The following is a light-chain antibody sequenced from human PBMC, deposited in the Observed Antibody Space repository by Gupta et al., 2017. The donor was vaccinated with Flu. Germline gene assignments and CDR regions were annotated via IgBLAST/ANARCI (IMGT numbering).Light chain of an antibody. CDR1: QSVSSDY. CDR2: GAS. Sequence: KQSPGTLSLSPGESATLACGASQSVSSDYLAWYQQKPGQAPRLVIYGASKRATGITDRFSGSGSGTVFTLTISRLGPEDFAGYYCPVSGTFGQGTKVEIK. V-gene: IGKV3-20*01. CDR3: PVSGT. J-gene: IGKJ1*01.